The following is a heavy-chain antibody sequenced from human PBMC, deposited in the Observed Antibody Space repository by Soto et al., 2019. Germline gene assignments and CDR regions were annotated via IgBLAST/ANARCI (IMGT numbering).Heavy chain of an antibody. Sequence: GGSLRLSCAASGFTFSSYEMNWVRQAPGKGLEWVSYISSSGSTIYYADSVKGRFTISRDNAKNSLYLQMNSLRAEDTAVYYCARRAEYYDFWSGYRDYFDYWGQGTLVTVSS. V-gene: IGHV3-48*03. CDR3: ARRAEYYDFWSGYRDYFDY. D-gene: IGHD3-3*01. J-gene: IGHJ4*02. CDR1: GFTFSSYE. CDR2: ISSSGSTI.